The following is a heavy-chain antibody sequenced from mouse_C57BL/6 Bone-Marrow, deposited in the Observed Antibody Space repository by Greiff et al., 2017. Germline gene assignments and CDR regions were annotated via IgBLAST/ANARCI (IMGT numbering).Heavy chain of an antibody. Sequence: EVKLVESGAELVRPGASVKLSCTASGFNIKDDYMHWVKQRPEQGLEWIGWIDPENGDTEYASKFQGKATITADTSSNTAYLQLSSLTSEDTAVYYCTSSPSGDDAKDYWGKGTSVTVSS. V-gene: IGHV14-4*01. D-gene: IGHD3-3*01. CDR2: IDPENGDT. CDR1: GFNIKDDY. J-gene: IGHJ4*01. CDR3: TSSPSGDDAKDY.